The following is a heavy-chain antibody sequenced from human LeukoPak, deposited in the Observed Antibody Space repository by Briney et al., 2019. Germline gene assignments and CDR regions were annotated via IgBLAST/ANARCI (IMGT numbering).Heavy chain of an antibody. Sequence: GGSLRLSCVTSGFTFSNYWMSWVRQAPGKGLEWVANIKQDGSENNHVDSVKGRFTISRDNAKNSLYLQMNSLRAEDTAVYYCARVLGDPTRRYWYDPWGQGTLVTVSS. V-gene: IGHV3-7*01. CDR3: ARVLGDPTRRYWYDP. CDR1: GFTFSNYW. D-gene: IGHD4-17*01. J-gene: IGHJ5*02. CDR2: IKQDGSEN.